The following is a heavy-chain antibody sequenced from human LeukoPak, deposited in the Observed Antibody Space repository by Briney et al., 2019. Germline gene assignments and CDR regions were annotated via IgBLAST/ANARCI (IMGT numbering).Heavy chain of an antibody. V-gene: IGHV3-30*04. D-gene: IGHD6-19*01. CDR3: ARDVIAVAGTGYFDY. CDR2: ISYDRSNK. J-gene: IGHJ4*02. Sequence: PGGSLRLSCAASGFTFSSYAMHWVRQAPGKGLEWVAVISYDRSNKYYADSVKGRFTISRDNSKNTLYLQMNSLRAEDTAVYYCARDVIAVAGTGYFDYWGQGTLVTVSS. CDR1: GFTFSSYA.